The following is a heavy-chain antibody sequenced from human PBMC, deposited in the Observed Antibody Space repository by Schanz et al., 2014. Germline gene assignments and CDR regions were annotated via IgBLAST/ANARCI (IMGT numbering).Heavy chain of an antibody. CDR2: INHSGST. CDR1: GGPFSGY. CDR3: ARTFRCGGGECSTWAD. J-gene: IGHJ4*02. D-gene: IGHD2-21*01. V-gene: IGHV4-34*01. Sequence: QVQLQQWGAGLLKPSETLSLTCAVSGGPFSGYWGWIRQPPGKGLVWIGEINHSGSTNYNPTLKSRVTISVDTSRNQFSLKLSSVTAADTAVYYCARTFRCGGGECSTWADWGQGTLVTVSS.